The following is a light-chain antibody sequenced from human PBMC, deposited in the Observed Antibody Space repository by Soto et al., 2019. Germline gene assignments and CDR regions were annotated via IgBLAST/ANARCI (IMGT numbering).Light chain of an antibody. CDR2: AAS. CDR3: QQSYSNPVT. Sequence: DIQMTQSPSSLSASVGDRFTITCLASQSISSYLNWYEQKPGKAPKLLIYAASSLQSGVPSRFSGSGSGTDFTLTISSLQPEDFETYYCQQSYSNPVTFGQGTRLEIK. V-gene: IGKV1-39*01. CDR1: QSISSY. J-gene: IGKJ5*01.